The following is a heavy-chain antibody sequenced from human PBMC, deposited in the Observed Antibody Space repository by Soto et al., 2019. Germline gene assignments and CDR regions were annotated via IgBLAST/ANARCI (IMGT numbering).Heavy chain of an antibody. Sequence: PSETLSLTCTVSGGSISSYYWSWIRQPPGKGLEWIGYIYYSGSTNYNPSLKSRVTISVDTSKNQFSLKLSSVTAADTAVYYCARLPEDFAVVLGFDTWGQGTLVTVSS. CDR1: GGSISSYY. V-gene: IGHV4-59*01. CDR3: ARLPEDFAVVLGFDT. CDR2: IYYSGST. D-gene: IGHD3-3*01. J-gene: IGHJ5*02.